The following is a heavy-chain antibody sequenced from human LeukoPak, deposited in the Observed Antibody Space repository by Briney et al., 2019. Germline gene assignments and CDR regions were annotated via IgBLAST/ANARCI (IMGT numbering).Heavy chain of an antibody. CDR2: IYYSGST. CDR3: ARDHRLDSNWYFDL. CDR1: GGSISSGGYY. Sequence: SETLSLTCTVSGGSISSGGYYWSWVRQHPGRGLEWLGYIYYSGSTYYNPSLKSRVTISVDTSKNQFSLKLSSVTAADTAVYYCARDHRLDSNWYFDLWGRGTLVTVSS. J-gene: IGHJ2*01. V-gene: IGHV4-31*03.